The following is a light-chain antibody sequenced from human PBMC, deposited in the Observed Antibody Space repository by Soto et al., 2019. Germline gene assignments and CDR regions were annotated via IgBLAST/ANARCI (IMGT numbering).Light chain of an antibody. CDR3: QQYASAPLT. CDR1: RTVTNNY. V-gene: IGKV3-20*01. J-gene: IGKJ1*01. CDR2: DAS. Sequence: EIVLTHSPDTLSLSPGERATLSCRASRTVTNNYLAWYQQKAGQAPRLVIYDASTRATGIPDRFSASGSGTDFTLTISRLEPEDFAVYFCQQYASAPLTFGQGTKVEVK.